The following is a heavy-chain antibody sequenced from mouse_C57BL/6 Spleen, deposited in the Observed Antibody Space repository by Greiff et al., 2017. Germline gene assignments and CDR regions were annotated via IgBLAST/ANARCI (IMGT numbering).Heavy chain of an antibody. Sequence: VQLKESGGGLVKPGGSLKLSCAASGFTFSDYGMHWVRQAPEKGLEWVAYISCGSSTIYYADTVKGRFTISRDNAKNTLFLQMTSLRSEDTAMYYCARNYGYWYFDVWGTGTTVTVSS. CDR2: ISCGSSTI. CDR3: ARNYGYWYFDV. J-gene: IGHJ1*03. CDR1: GFTFSDYG. V-gene: IGHV5-17*01. D-gene: IGHD1-1*02.